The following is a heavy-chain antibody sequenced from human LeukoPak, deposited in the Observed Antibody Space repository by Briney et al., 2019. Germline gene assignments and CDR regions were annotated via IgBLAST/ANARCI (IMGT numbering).Heavy chain of an antibody. D-gene: IGHD5-18*01. Sequence: GGSLRLSCAASGFTFSSYSMNWVRQAPGRGLEWVSGFSGSGGTTYYADSVKGRFTISRDNSKNTLYLQMNSLRAEDTAVYYCAKDAEDTAISVDYWGQGTLVTVSS. CDR3: AKDAEDTAISVDY. CDR1: GFTFSSYS. V-gene: IGHV3-23*01. CDR2: FSGSGGTT. J-gene: IGHJ4*02.